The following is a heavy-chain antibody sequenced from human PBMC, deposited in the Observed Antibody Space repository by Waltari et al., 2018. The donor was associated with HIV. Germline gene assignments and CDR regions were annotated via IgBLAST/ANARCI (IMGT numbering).Heavy chain of an antibody. D-gene: IGHD2-15*01. CDR1: GSSITTGNYF. CDR2: MSTSGSS. J-gene: IGHJ5*02. Sequence: QVQLQESGPRLVKSSETLSLPCNVPGSSITTGNYFWTWLRQPARKGMEWIGRMSTSGSSKYNPSLKSRVTIYLDKSKNHFSLKLTSVTAADTAVYYCARESAVYKYYRYCSDDDCYSRWFDPWGQGTLVTVSS. CDR3: ARESAVYKYYRYCSDDDCYSRWFDP. V-gene: IGHV4-61*02.